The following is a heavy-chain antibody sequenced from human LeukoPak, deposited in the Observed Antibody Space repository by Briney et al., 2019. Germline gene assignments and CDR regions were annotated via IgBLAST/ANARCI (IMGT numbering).Heavy chain of an antibody. CDR1: GGSISSGGYF. V-gene: IGHV4-31*03. CDR2: IYYSGST. D-gene: IGHD3-22*01. CDR3: ASVSYDTSLQH. J-gene: IGHJ1*01. Sequence: PSQTLSLTCTVSGGSISSGGYFWSWIRQHPGKGLEWIGYIYYSGSTYYNPSLKGRFTISVDTSKNQFSLRLSSVTAADTAIYYCASVSYDTSLQHWGQGTLVTVSS.